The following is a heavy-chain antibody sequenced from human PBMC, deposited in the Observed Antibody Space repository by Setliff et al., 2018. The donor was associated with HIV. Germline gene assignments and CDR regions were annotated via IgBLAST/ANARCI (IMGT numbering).Heavy chain of an antibody. CDR2: INHSGST. V-gene: IGHV4-34*01. J-gene: IGHJ1*01. CDR1: GGSFSGYY. D-gene: IGHD5-12*01. CDR3: ARAGYGMATGLRH. Sequence: PSKTLSLTCAVYGGSFSGYYWSWIRQPPGKGLEWIGEINHSGSTNYNPSLKSRVTISVDTSKNQFSLKLSSVTAADTAVYYCARAGYGMATGLRHWGQGTLVTVSS.